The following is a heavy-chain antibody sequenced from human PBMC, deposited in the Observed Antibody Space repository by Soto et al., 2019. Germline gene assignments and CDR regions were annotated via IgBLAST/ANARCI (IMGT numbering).Heavy chain of an antibody. CDR3: ARPRLAADGNLPYYYGMDV. CDR1: GGSFSGYY. Sequence: SETLSLTCAVYGGSFSGYYWSWIRQPPGKGLEWIGEINHSGSTNYNPSLKSRVTISVDTSKNQFSLKLSSVTAADTAVYYCARPRLAADGNLPYYYGMDVWGQGTTVTVSS. J-gene: IGHJ6*02. D-gene: IGHD6-13*01. CDR2: INHSGST. V-gene: IGHV4-34*01.